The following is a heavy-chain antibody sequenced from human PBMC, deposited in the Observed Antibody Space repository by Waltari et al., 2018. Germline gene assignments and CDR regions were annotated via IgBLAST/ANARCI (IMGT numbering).Heavy chain of an antibody. CDR3: AKLRGNYYDSSGFDY. CDR2: ISGSGGST. J-gene: IGHJ4*02. D-gene: IGHD3-22*01. Sequence: EVQLLESGGGLVQPGGSLRLSCADSGFNFSSYAMSWVRQAPGKGLEWVSAISGSGGSTYYADSVKGRFTISRDNSKNTLYLQMNSLRAEDTAVYYCAKLRGNYYDSSGFDYWGQGTLVTVSS. CDR1: GFNFSSYA. V-gene: IGHV3-23*01.